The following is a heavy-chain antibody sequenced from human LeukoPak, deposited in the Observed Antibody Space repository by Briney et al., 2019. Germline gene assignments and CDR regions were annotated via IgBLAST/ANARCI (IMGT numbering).Heavy chain of an antibody. CDR2: ISGSGSST. CDR1: GFTFSSYA. D-gene: IGHD3-22*01. CDR3: AATRYYYDSSGYSNFDY. Sequence: GGSLRLSCAASGFTFSSYAMNWVRHAPGKGLEWVSAISGSGSSTYYADSVKGRFTISRDNSKNTLYLQMNSLRAEDTAVYYCAATRYYYDSSGYSNFDYWGQGTLVTVSS. V-gene: IGHV3-23*01. J-gene: IGHJ4*01.